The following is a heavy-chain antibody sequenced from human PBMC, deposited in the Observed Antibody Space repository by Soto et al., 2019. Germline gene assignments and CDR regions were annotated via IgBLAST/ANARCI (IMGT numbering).Heavy chain of an antibody. Sequence: PPETLSLTCAVYGGSFSGYYWSWIRQPPGKGLEWIGEINHSGSTNYNPSLKSRVTISVDTSKNQFSLKLSSVTAADTAVYYCARDRRYSYGARPFDYWGQGTLVTVSS. CDR1: GGSFSGYY. D-gene: IGHD5-18*01. CDR3: ARDRRYSYGARPFDY. V-gene: IGHV4-34*01. CDR2: INHSGST. J-gene: IGHJ4*02.